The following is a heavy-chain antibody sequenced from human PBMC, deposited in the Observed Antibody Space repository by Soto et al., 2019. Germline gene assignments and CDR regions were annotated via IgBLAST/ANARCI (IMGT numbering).Heavy chain of an antibody. CDR3: ARTGVGGGPFDE. CDR1: GYSFPTHW. J-gene: IGHJ4*02. V-gene: IGHV5-51*01. Sequence: PGESLKISCKASGYSFPTHWIGWVRQVPGKGLEWMGVIFPSDSDTRYSPSFEGQVIISADENTNTAYLQWTSLKASDIAMYYCARTGVGGGPFDEWGPGTLVTVSS. CDR2: IFPSDSDT. D-gene: IGHD1-26*01.